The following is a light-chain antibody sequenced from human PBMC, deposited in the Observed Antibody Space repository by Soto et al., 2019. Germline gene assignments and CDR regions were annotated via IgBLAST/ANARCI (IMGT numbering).Light chain of an antibody. Sequence: EVVLTQSPATPSAPPGARPTLSCRARQSARSSLAWYQQKPGQAPSLLIYDVSIRATGIPARVNGSGAGTEFTLTISSLQSEDFAVYYCQQYNNWPPTCGQGTR. J-gene: IGKJ5*01. CDR1: QSARSS. V-gene: IGKV3-15*01. CDR2: DVS. CDR3: QQYNNWPPT.